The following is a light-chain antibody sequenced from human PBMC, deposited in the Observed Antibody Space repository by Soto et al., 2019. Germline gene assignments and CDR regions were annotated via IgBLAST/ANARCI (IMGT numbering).Light chain of an antibody. CDR2: AVS. CDR1: SSDVGGYNY. V-gene: IGLV2-14*01. J-gene: IGLJ2*01. CDR3: SSYTSSSTYVG. Sequence: QSALTQPASVSGSPGQSITISCTGTSSDVGGYNYVSWYQQHPGKAPKLMIYAVSNRPSGVSNRFSGSKSGNTASLTISGLQAEDEADYYCSSYTSSSTYVGFGGGTKLTVL.